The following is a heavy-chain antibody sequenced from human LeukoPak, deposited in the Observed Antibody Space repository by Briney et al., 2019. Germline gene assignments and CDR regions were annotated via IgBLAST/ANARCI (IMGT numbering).Heavy chain of an antibody. CDR1: GFTVSSNY. Sequence: PGGSLRLSCAASGFTVSSNYMSWVRQAPGKGLEWVSVIYSGGSTYYADSVKGRFTISRDNSKNTLYLQMNSLRAEDTAVYYCARRDGYNFLGFSDYWGQGTLVTVSS. D-gene: IGHD5-24*01. CDR3: ARRDGYNFLGFSDY. J-gene: IGHJ4*02. CDR2: IYSGGST. V-gene: IGHV3-66*01.